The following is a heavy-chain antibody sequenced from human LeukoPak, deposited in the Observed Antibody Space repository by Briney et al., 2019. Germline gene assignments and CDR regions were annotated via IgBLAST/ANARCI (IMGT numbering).Heavy chain of an antibody. V-gene: IGHV1-69*13. CDR1: GYTFTSYY. Sequence: ASVKVSCKASGYTFTSYYMHWVRQAPGQGLEWMGGIIPIFGTANYAQKFQGRVTITADESTSTAYMELSSLRSEDTAVYYCARGGDIVVVGPFDYWGQGTLVTVSS. CDR2: IIPIFGTA. D-gene: IGHD2-15*01. CDR3: ARGGDIVVVGPFDY. J-gene: IGHJ4*02.